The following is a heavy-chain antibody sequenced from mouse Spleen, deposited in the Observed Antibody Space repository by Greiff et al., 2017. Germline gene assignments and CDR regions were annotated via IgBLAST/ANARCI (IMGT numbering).Heavy chain of an antibody. Sequence: QVQLKESGPELVKPGASVKIPCKASGYTFTSYWMHWVKQRPGQGLEWIGYINPSSGYTKYNQKFKDKATLTADKSSSTAYMQLSSLTYEDSAVYYCANWDIYAMDYWGQGTSVTVSS. CDR1: GYTFTSYW. CDR3: ANWDIYAMDY. CDR2: INPSSGYT. D-gene: IGHD4-1*01. J-gene: IGHJ4*01. V-gene: IGHV1-7*01.